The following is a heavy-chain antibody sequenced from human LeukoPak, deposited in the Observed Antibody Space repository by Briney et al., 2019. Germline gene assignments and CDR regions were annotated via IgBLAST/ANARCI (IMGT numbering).Heavy chain of an antibody. Sequence: GGSLRLSCAASGFTFSSYWMSWVRQAPGKGLEWVSAISGSGGSTYYADSVKGRFTISRDNSKNRLYLQMNSLRAEDTAVYYCAKDPVYHRPRYYMDVWGKGTTVTVSS. V-gene: IGHV3-23*01. CDR1: GFTFSSYW. J-gene: IGHJ6*03. CDR3: AKDPVYHRPRYYMDV. CDR2: ISGSGGST. D-gene: IGHD2-8*01.